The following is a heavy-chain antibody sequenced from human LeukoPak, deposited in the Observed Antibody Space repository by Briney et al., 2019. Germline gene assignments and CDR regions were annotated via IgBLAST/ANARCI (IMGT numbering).Heavy chain of an antibody. CDR3: ARVHDTTGYYHYFDS. D-gene: IGHD3-9*01. CDR2: ISYHGSNE. Sequence: GGSLRLSYEASGFTFSTYPMPWVRQAPDKGLEWVAMISYHGSNEYYADSVKGRFTISRDNSKNTLYLQMNNPRVEDTAIYYCARVHDTTGYYHYFDSWGQGTLVTVSS. V-gene: IGHV3-30*04. J-gene: IGHJ4*01. CDR1: GFTFSTYP.